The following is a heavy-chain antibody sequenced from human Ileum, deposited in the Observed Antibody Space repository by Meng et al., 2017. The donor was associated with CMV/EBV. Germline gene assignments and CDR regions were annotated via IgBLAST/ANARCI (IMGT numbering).Heavy chain of an antibody. D-gene: IGHD5-12*01. Sequence: QRQLQGWGPGLGKPSETLYLSCSVSGDFSISSGHNWGWIRRPPGKGLEWIASSKYRGDTHYNSSLKSRLTISIDTSKNQFFLRLTSVTAADTAVYYCVRDKSGYGHDWGQGTLVTGSS. J-gene: IGHJ4*02. CDR3: VRDKSGYGHD. CDR2: SKYRGDT. V-gene: IGHV4-39*07. CDR1: GDFSISSGHN.